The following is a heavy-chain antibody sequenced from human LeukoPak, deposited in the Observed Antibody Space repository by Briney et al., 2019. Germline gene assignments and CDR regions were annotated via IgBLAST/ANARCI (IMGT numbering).Heavy chain of an antibody. V-gene: IGHV3-11*04. D-gene: IGHD6-6*01. CDR2: ISSSDNTI. CDR3: ARVSSSSLFDY. Sequence: GGSLRLSCAASGFTFSDYYMSWIRQAPGKVMEWVSYISSSDNTIYYADSVKGRFTVSRDNAKSSLYLQMNSLRAEDTAVYYCARVSSSSLFDYWGQGTLVTVSS. J-gene: IGHJ4*02. CDR1: GFTFSDYY.